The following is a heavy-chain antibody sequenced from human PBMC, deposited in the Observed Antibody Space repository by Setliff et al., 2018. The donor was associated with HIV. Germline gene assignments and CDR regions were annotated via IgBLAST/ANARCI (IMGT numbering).Heavy chain of an antibody. V-gene: IGHV4-59*01. CDR1: GGSISSYY. CDR3: ARDSSAPYFQH. J-gene: IGHJ1*01. Sequence: SETLSLTCTVSGGSISSYYWSWIRQPPGKGLEWIGYISYSGSTKYNPSLKSRVTLSVNTSKKQFSLKLNSVTAADTAVYYCARDSSAPYFQHWGQGTLVTVSS. CDR2: ISYSGST.